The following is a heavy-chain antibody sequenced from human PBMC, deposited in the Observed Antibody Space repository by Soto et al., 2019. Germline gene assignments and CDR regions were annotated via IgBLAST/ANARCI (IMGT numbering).Heavy chain of an antibody. CDR1: GGSFSAYY. J-gene: IGHJ5*02. CDR3: ARGGGYFDWPRTGEGFDP. CDR2: INHSGST. Sequence: SETLSLTCAVYGGSFSAYYWSWIRQPPGKGLEWIGEINHSGSTNYNPSLKSRVTISVDTSKNQFSLKLSSVTAADTAVYYCARGGGYFDWPRTGEGFDPWGQGTLVTVSS. V-gene: IGHV4-34*01. D-gene: IGHD3-9*01.